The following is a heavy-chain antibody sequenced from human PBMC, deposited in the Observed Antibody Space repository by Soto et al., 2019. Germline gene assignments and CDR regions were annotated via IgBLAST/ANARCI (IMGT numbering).Heavy chain of an antibody. J-gene: IGHJ3*02. D-gene: IGHD3-3*01. CDR2: MNPNSGNT. CDR3: ASTTSVDTIFVFGTEGGAFAI. V-gene: IGHV1-8*01. Sequence: GASVKVSCKASGYTFTSYDINWVRQATGQGLEWMGWMNPNSGNTGYAQKFQGRVTMTRNTSISTAYMELSSLRSEDTAVYYCASTTSVDTIFVFGTEGGAFAIWGQGTMVTVSS. CDR1: GYTFTSYD.